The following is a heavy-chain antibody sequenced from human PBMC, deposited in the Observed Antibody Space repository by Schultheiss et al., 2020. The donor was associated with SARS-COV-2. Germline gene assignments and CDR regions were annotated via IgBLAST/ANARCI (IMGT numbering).Heavy chain of an antibody. CDR1: GFTFNNYA. Sequence: GGSLRLSCAASGFTFNNYAMTWVRQAPGKGLEWVSAISGSGGSTFYADSVKGRFTISRDNSKNTLYLQMSSLRAEDTAVYYCAREVGGSYFPGPPKYYFDYWGQGTLVTVSS. V-gene: IGHV3-23*01. CDR2: ISGSGGST. D-gene: IGHD1-26*01. CDR3: AREVGGSYFPGPPKYYFDY. J-gene: IGHJ4*02.